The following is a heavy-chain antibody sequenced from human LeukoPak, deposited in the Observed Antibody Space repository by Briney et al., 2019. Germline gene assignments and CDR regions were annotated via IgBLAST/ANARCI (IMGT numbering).Heavy chain of an antibody. CDR1: GDSVSNKSAA. CDR3: ARITFITMIRWFDP. D-gene: IGHD3-22*01. V-gene: IGHV6-1*01. Sequence: SQTLSLTCAISGDSVSNKSAAWNWIRQSPSRGLEWLGRTYYRSKWYNDYAESVKSRISINPDTSKNQFSLQLSSVTPEDTAVYYCARITFITMIRWFDPWGQGTLVTVSS. CDR2: TYYRSKWYN. J-gene: IGHJ5*02.